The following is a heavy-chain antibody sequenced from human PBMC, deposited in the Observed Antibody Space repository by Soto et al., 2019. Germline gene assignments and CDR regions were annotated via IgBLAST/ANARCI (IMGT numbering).Heavy chain of an antibody. D-gene: IGHD3-22*01. CDR2: IIPMFGTP. V-gene: IGHV1-69*13. CDR1: GGTFSRHA. J-gene: IGHJ4*02. Sequence: SVKVSCKASGGTFSRHAFSWVRQAPGQGLEWMGGIIPMFGTPNYSEKFQGRLSITADESTTTVYMQLSSLRSEDTAVYYCARQFDYDSSGHYYAYWGQGTLVTVSS. CDR3: ARQFDYDSSGHYYAY.